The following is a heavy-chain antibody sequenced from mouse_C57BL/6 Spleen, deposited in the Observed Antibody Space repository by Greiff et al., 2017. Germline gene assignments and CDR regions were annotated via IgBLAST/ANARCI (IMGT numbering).Heavy chain of an antibody. D-gene: IGHD3-3*01. Sequence: EVQVVESGGGLVKPGGSLKLSCAASGFTFSSYAMSWVRQTPEKRLEWVATISDGGSYTYYPDNVKGRFTISRDNAKNNLYLQMSHLKSEDTAMYYCARGGGRKYFDYWGQGTTLTVSS. CDR1: GFTFSSYA. J-gene: IGHJ2*01. CDR2: ISDGGSYT. CDR3: ARGGGRKYFDY. V-gene: IGHV5-4*01.